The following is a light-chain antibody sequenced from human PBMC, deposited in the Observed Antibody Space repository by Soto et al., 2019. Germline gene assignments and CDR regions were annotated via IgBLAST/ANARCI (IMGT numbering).Light chain of an antibody. V-gene: IGKV3-20*01. J-gene: IGKJ4*01. CDR1: QSVSSSN. Sequence: EIVLTQSRGTLSLSPGERATLACRASQSVSSSNLAWSQQKPGRDPKLLIYGASSRATGIPDRFSGSGSGTDFTLTISRLEPEDFAVYYCQQYGSSPLGGGTKVEIK. CDR2: GAS. CDR3: QQYGSSP.